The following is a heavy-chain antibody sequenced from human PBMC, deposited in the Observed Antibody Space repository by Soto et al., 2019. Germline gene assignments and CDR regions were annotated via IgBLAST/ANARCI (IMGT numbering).Heavy chain of an antibody. V-gene: IGHV6-1*01. CDR3: TRGYGMDV. J-gene: IGHJ6*02. CDR1: GDSVSSNSAA. CDR2: TYYRSKWYN. Sequence: SQTLSLTCAISGDSVSSNSAAGNWIRQSPSRGLEWLGRTYYRSKWYNDYAESVKSRITINPDTSKNQFSLQVNSVTPEDTAVYYCTRGYGMDVWGQGTTLTVSS.